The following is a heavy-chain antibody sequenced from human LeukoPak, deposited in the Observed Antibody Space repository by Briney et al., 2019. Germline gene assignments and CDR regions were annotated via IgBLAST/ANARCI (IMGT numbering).Heavy chain of an antibody. CDR1: GFTFDDYA. Sequence: GGSLRLSCAASGFTFDDYAMHWVRQAPGKGLEWVSGISWNSGSIGYADSVKGRFTISRDNAKNSLYLQMNSLRAEDTALYYCAKAERYFDWLSSKFDYWGQGTLVTVSS. CDR3: AKAERYFDWLSSKFDY. D-gene: IGHD3-9*01. J-gene: IGHJ4*02. V-gene: IGHV3-9*01. CDR2: ISWNSGSI.